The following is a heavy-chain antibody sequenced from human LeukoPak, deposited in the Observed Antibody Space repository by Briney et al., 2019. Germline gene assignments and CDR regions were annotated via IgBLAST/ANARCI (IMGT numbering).Heavy chain of an antibody. CDR2: ISGDGATT. CDR1: GFTFRNYA. Sequence: GGSLRLSCTASGFTFRNYAMSWVRQAPGKGLEWVSVISGDGATTYYADSVKGRFTISRYSSRNTLYLQMNSLRAEDTALYYCAKESPEFDYWGQGTLVTVSS. CDR3: AKESPEFDY. V-gene: IGHV3-23*01. J-gene: IGHJ4*02.